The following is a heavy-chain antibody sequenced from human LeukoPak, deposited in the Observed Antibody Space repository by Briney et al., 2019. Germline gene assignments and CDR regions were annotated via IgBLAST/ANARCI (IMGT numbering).Heavy chain of an antibody. CDR1: GYTFTGYY. J-gene: IGHJ4*02. D-gene: IGHD5-12*01. CDR3: ARGGLAPSGYDLDY. Sequence: ASVKVSCKASGYTFTGYYMHWVRQAPGQGLEWMGWINPSSGGTNYAQKFQGRVTMTRDTSISTAYMELSRLRSDDTAVYYCARGGLAPSGYDLDYWGQGTLVTVSS. V-gene: IGHV1-2*02. CDR2: INPSSGGT.